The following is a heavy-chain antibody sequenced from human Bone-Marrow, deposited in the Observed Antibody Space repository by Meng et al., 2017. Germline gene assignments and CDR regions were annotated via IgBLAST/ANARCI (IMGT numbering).Heavy chain of an antibody. CDR1: GGSFSGYY. V-gene: IGHV4-34*01. Sequence: QVQRRQWGAGLLKPSETLSLTCAVYGGSFSGYYWSWIRQPPGKGLEWIGEINHSGSTNYNPSLKSRVTISVDTSKNQFSLKLSSVTAADTAVYYCAKARLWGDNWFDPWGQGTLVTVSS. D-gene: IGHD3-16*01. CDR3: AKARLWGDNWFDP. J-gene: IGHJ5*02. CDR2: INHSGST.